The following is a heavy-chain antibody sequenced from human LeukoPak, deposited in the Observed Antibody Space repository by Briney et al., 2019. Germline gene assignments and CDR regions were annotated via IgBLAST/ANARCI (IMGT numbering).Heavy chain of an antibody. J-gene: IGHJ6*03. Sequence: SETLSLTCTVSGGSISGYYWSWIRQPAGKGLEWIGRIYTSGSTNYNPSLKSRVTISVDTSKNQFSLKLSSVTAADTAVYYCARVVGSSPYYYYYMDVWGKGTTVTISS. V-gene: IGHV4-4*07. D-gene: IGHD1-26*01. CDR1: GGSISGYY. CDR2: IYTSGST. CDR3: ARVVGSSPYYYYYMDV.